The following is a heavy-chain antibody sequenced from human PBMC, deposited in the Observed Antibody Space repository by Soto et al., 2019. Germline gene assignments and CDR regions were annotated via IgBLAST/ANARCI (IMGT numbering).Heavy chain of an antibody. CDR3: ARSGDNYNRLDY. CDR1: GFTFSDYY. J-gene: IGHJ4*02. D-gene: IGHD1-1*01. Sequence: LRLSCEGSGFTFSDYYISWIRQAPGKGLEWISYSSNSGTFSRYADSVKGRLSISRDNTKSLLYLQMNSLRAEGTAVYYCARSGDNYNRLDYWGQGTPVTVSS. V-gene: IGHV3-11*06. CDR2: SSNSGTFS.